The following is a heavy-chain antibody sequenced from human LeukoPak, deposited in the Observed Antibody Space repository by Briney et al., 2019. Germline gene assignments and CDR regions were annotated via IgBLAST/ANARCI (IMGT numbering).Heavy chain of an antibody. CDR1: GFTFSDYS. Sequence: TGGSLRLSCAASGFTFSDYSMNWVRQAPGKGLEWVSFISRSSSYIHYADSVKGRFTISRDNAKNSLYLQMNSLRAEYTAVYYCARDGGGYRFYNWFDPWGQGTLVTVSS. V-gene: IGHV3-21*01. J-gene: IGHJ5*02. CDR2: ISRSSSYI. CDR3: ARDGGGYRFYNWFDP. D-gene: IGHD5-12*01.